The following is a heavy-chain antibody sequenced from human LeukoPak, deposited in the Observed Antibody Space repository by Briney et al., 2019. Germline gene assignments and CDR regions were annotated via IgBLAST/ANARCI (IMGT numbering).Heavy chain of an antibody. J-gene: IGHJ6*02. CDR1: GGSISSSSYY. Sequence: MSSETLSLTCTVSGGSISSSSYYWGWIRQPPGKGLEWIGSIYYSGSTYYNPSLKSRVTISVDTSKNQFSLKLSSVTAADTAVYYCASLGWGYSSSWYLGYYYYGMDVWGQGTTVTVSS. CDR3: ASLGWGYSSSWYLGYYYYGMDV. CDR2: IYYSGST. V-gene: IGHV4-39*01. D-gene: IGHD6-13*01.